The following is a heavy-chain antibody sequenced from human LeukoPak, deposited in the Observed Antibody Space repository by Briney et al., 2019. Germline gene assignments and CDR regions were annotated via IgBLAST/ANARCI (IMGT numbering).Heavy chain of an antibody. CDR1: GFTFSSYW. D-gene: IGHD6-13*01. J-gene: IGHJ4*02. Sequence: PGGSLRLSCAASGFTFSSYWMSWVRQAPGKGLEWVANIKQDGSEKYYVDSVKGRFTISRDNAKNSLYLQMNSLRAEDTAVYYCARDPQDSSSWSFDYWGQGTLVTVSS. CDR2: IKQDGSEK. CDR3: ARDPQDSSSWSFDY. V-gene: IGHV3-7*01.